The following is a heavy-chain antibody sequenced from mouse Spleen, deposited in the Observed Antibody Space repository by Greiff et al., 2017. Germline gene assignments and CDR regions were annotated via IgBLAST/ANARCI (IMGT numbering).Heavy chain of an antibody. CDR2: ILPGSGST. V-gene: IGHV1-9*01. CDR3: AQKRVYYAMDY. Sequence: VEPGASVKLSCKATGYTFTGYWIEWVKQRPGHGLEWIGEILPGSGSTNYNEKFKGKATFTADTSSNTAYMQLSSLTTEDSAIYYCAQKRVYYAMDYWGQGTSVTVSS. CDR1: GYTFTGYW. J-gene: IGHJ4*01.